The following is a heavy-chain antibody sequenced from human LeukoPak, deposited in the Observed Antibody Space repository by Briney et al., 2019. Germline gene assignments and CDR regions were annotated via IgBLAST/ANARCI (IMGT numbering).Heavy chain of an antibody. D-gene: IGHD4-17*01. Sequence: SETLSLTCAVSGGSISSNSWWSWVRQPPGKGLAWIGEIFHSGSTNYNPSLKSRLTISVDKSKNQFFLKLNSVTAADTAVYYCARNPGSDYPEWWGQGTLVTVSS. CDR1: GGSISSNSW. CDR2: IFHSGST. V-gene: IGHV4-4*02. CDR3: ARNPGSDYPEW. J-gene: IGHJ4*02.